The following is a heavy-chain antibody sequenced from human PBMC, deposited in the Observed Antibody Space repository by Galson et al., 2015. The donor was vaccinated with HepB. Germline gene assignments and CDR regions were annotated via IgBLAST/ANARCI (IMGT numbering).Heavy chain of an antibody. CDR3: ARSVGAIDS. CDR1: GDSVSSNSAA. CDR2: THYRSKWYN. D-gene: IGHD1-26*01. Sequence: CAISGDSVSSNSAAWNWIRQSPSRGLEWLGRTHYRSKWYNVYAVSMKSRIAINPDTSKNQFSLQLSSVTPEDTAVYYCARSVGAIDSWGQGTLVTVSS. V-gene: IGHV6-1*01. J-gene: IGHJ4*02.